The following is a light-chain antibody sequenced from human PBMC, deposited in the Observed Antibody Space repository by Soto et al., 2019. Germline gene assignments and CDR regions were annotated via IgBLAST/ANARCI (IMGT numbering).Light chain of an antibody. V-gene: IGKV1-27*01. Sequence: DIQMTQSPSSLSASVGDRVTITCRASQAISSYLAWYQQKPGKVPKLLIYAASTLHSGVPSRFSGSGSGTDFTLTISSLQPEDVATYYCQKYSNAWSHTFGGGTKVEIK. CDR2: AAS. CDR3: QKYSNAWSHT. J-gene: IGKJ4*01. CDR1: QAISSY.